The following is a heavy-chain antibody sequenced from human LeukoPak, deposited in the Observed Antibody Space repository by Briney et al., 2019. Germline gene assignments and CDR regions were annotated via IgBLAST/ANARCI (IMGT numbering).Heavy chain of an antibody. CDR2: IKQDGGLK. D-gene: IGHD3-10*01. J-gene: IGHJ4*02. CDR3: ARFAKGYGSGDIDY. CDR1: GFTFSRYW. V-gene: IGHV3-7*03. Sequence: GGSLRLSCAASGFTFSRYWMSRVRQAPGRGLEGVANIKQDGGLKHYADSVKGRFTISRDNANNSLYLQMNSLRAEDTAVYFCARFAKGYGSGDIDYWGQGTLVTVSS.